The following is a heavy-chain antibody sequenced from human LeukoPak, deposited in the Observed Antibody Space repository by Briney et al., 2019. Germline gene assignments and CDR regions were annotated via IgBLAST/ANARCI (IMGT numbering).Heavy chain of an antibody. V-gene: IGHV3-23*01. Sequence: GGSLRLSCVASGFTLSSYNMKWVRQAPGKGLEWVSAISGSGGSTYYADSVKGWFTISRDNSKNTLYLQMNSLRAEDTAVYYCAKDSLGGYEEYWGQGTLVTVSS. D-gene: IGHD5-12*01. CDR1: GFTLSSYN. CDR3: AKDSLGGYEEY. J-gene: IGHJ4*02. CDR2: ISGSGGST.